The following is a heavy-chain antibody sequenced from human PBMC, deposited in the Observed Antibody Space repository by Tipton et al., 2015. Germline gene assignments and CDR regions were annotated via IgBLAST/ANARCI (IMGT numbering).Heavy chain of an antibody. CDR2: IQTSGNT. V-gene: IGHV4-61*02. J-gene: IGHJ6*02. Sequence: TLSLTCTVSGGSVSSDSYYWSWIRQPAGKGLEWIGRIQTSGNTNYNPSLKSRVTMSADTSKNQSSLKLSSVTAADTAVYYCARHLYYYYYGMDVWGQGTTVTVSS. CDR3: ARHLYYYYYGMDV. CDR1: GGSVSSDSYY.